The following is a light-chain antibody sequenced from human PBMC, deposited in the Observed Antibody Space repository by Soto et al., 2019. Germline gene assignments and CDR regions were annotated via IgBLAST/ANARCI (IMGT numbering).Light chain of an antibody. V-gene: IGKV3-15*01. J-gene: IGKJ4*01. CDR1: QTVSRH. Sequence: EIVVTQSPATLSVSPGERATLSCRASQTVSRHLAWYQQKPGQAPRLLIYDTSTRATGIPARFSGSGSGTEFTLTIGSLQSEDFAVYYCQQYTSWPLTFGGGTKVEIK. CDR3: QQYTSWPLT. CDR2: DTS.